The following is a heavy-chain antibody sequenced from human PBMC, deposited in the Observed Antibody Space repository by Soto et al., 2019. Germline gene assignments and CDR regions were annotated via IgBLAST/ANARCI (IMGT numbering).Heavy chain of an antibody. CDR3: ARWSYLDY. J-gene: IGHJ4*02. CDR2: ISGSDGKT. D-gene: IGHD3-3*01. CDR1: GFSFGSYA. V-gene: IGHV3-23*01. Sequence: PGGFLRLSCAASGFSFGSYALSWVRQAPGKGLEWVSTISGSDGKTFYADSVKGRFSISRDTSQSTLYLQMNSLRADDTGMYYCARWSYLDYWGQGTRVTVS.